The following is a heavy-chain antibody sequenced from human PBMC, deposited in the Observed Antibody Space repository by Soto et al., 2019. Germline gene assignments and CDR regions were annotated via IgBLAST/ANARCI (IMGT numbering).Heavy chain of an antibody. V-gene: IGHV1-69*06. CDR3: ARGKESGRSGSSGHY. CDR1: GGTFSSYA. J-gene: IGHJ4*02. D-gene: IGHD1-26*01. CDR2: IIPIFGTA. Sequence: QVQLVQSGAEVKKPGSSVKVSCKASGGTFSSYAISWVRQAPGQGLEWMGGIIPIFGTANYAQKFQGRVTITADKPTSTAYRELSSLGAEDTAVYYCARGKESGRSGSSGHYWGQGTLVTVSS.